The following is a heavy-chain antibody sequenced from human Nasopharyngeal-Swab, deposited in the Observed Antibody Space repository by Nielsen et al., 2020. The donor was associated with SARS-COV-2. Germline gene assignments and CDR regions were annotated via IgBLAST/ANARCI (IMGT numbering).Heavy chain of an antibody. CDR3: ARDTRFPNWFDP. CDR1: GFTFSSYS. D-gene: IGHD3-10*01. Sequence: GESLKISCAASGFTFSSYSMNWVRQAPGKGPEWVSSISSSSSYIYYADSVKGRFTISRDNAKNSLYLQMNSLRAEDTAVYYCARDTRFPNWFDPWGQGTLVTVSS. CDR2: ISSSSSYI. V-gene: IGHV3-21*01. J-gene: IGHJ5*02.